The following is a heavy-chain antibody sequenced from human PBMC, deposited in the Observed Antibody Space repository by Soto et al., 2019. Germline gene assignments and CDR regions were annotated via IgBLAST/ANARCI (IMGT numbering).Heavy chain of an antibody. CDR1: GFTFTRYS. V-gene: IGHV3-21*06. CDR2: ISSTTNYI. Sequence: PGGSLRLSCAASGFTFTRYSMNWVRQAPGKGLEWVSSISSTTNYIYYGDSMKGRFTISRDNAKNSLYLEMNSLRAENTAVYYCARESEDLTSNFDYWGQGTLVTVSS. CDR3: ARESEDLTSNFDY. J-gene: IGHJ4*02.